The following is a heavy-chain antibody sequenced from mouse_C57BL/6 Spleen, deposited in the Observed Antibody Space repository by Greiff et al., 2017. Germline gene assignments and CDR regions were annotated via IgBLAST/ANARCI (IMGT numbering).Heavy chain of an antibody. Sequence: EVHLVESGGGLVQPKGSLKLSCAASGFSFNTYAMNWVRQAPGKGLEWVARIRSKSNNYATYYADSVKDRFTISRDDSESMLYLQMNNLKTEDTAMYYCVRHNGSSYGAMYYWGQGTSVTVAS. CDR1: GFSFNTYA. CDR3: VRHNGSSYGAMYY. J-gene: IGHJ4*01. D-gene: IGHD1-1*01. CDR2: IRSKSNNYAT. V-gene: IGHV10-1*01.